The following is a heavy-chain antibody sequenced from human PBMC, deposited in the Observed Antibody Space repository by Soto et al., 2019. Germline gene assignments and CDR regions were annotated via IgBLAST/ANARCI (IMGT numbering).Heavy chain of an antibody. V-gene: IGHV5-10-1*01. CDR2: IDPSDSQT. D-gene: IGHD3-22*01. J-gene: IGHJ4*02. Sequence: GESLKISCKGSGYSFAGYWITWVLQKPGKGLEWMGRIDPSDSQTYYSPSFRGHITISVTKSITTVFLQWSSLRASDTAMYYCARQIYDSDTGPNFQYYFDSWGQGTPVTVSS. CDR3: ARQIYDSDTGPNFQYYFDS. CDR1: GYSFAGYW.